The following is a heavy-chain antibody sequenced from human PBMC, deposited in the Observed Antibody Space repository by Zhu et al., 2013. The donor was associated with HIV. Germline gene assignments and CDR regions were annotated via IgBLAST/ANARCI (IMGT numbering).Heavy chain of an antibody. J-gene: IGHJ6*03. CDR3: ARGGDIVNGDCLHYYMDV. V-gene: IGHV1-18*01. D-gene: IGHD2-21*01. CDR1: GYTFTNYG. Sequence: QVQLVQSGAEVKKPGASVKVSCKASGYTFTNYGISWVRQAPGQGLEWMGWISAYNSNTNYAQKLQGRVTVTIDTSTSTAYMELRSLRSDDTAVYYCARGGDIVNGDCLHYYMDVWGKGTTVTVSS. CDR2: ISAYNSNT.